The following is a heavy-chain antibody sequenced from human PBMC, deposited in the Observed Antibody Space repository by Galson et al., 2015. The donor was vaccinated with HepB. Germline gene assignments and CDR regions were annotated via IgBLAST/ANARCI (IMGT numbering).Heavy chain of an antibody. V-gene: IGHV3-9*01. D-gene: IGHD3/OR15-3a*01. Sequence: SLRLSCAASGFTFDDYAMHWVRQAPGKGLEWVSGISWNSGSIGYADSVKGRFTISRDNAKNSLYLQMNSLRAEDTALYYCAKGVGHFWTGYYLDYWGQGTLVTVSS. J-gene: IGHJ4*02. CDR2: ISWNSGSI. CDR1: GFTFDDYA. CDR3: AKGVGHFWTGYYLDY.